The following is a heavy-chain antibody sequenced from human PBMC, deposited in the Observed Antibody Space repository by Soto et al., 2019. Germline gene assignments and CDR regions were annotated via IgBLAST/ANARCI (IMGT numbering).Heavy chain of an antibody. CDR2: IYHSGST. J-gene: IGHJ6*02. CDR1: GCSISSSNW. CDR3: ARDQSSSPRDYYYYGMDV. Sequence: PSETLSLTCAVSGCSISSSNWWSGFRQPPGKGLEWIGEIYHSGSTNYNPSLKSRVTISVDKSKNQFSLKLSSVTAADTAVYYCARDQSSSPRDYYYYGMDVWGQVTTVTVSS. V-gene: IGHV4-4*02. D-gene: IGHD6-6*01.